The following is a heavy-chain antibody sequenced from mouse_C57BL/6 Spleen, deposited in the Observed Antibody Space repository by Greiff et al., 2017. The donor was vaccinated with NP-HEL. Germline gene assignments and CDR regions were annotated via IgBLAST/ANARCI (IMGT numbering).Heavy chain of an antibody. CDR3: AIYPRSTMVTGYYFDY. D-gene: IGHD2-2*01. Sequence: EVKLQESGPGLAKPSQTLSLTCSVTGYSITSDYWNWIRKFPGNKLEYMGYISYSGSTYYNPSLKSRISITRDTSKNQYYLQLNSVTTEDTATYYCAIYPRSTMVTGYYFDYWGQGTTLTVSS. CDR1: GYSITSDY. J-gene: IGHJ2*01. CDR2: ISYSGST. V-gene: IGHV3-8*01.